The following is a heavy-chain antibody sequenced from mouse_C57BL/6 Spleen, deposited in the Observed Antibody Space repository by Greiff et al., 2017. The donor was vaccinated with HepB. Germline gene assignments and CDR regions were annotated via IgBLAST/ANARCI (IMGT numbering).Heavy chain of an antibody. CDR1: GYTFTSYW. V-gene: IGHV1-53*01. D-gene: IGHD1-1*01. J-gene: IGHJ4*01. Sequence: QVQLQQSGTELVKPGASVKLSCKASGYTFTSYWMHWVKQRPGQGLEWIGNINPSNGGTNYNEKFKSKATLTVDKSSSTAYMQLSSLTSEDSAVYYCARPRSYGSSYYYAMDYWGQGTSVTVSS. CDR2: INPSNGGT. CDR3: ARPRSYGSSYYYAMDY.